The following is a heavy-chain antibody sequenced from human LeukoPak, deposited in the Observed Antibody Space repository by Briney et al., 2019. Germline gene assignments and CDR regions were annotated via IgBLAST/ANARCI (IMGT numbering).Heavy chain of an antibody. V-gene: IGHV3-30*04. CDR3: ARDPGYYYGSGSYPLPPD. CDR1: GFTFSNYA. CDR2: ISYDGRDK. D-gene: IGHD3-10*01. J-gene: IGHJ4*02. Sequence: GRSLRLSCAASGFTFSNYAMHWVRQAPGKGLEWVAAISYDGRDKHHADSVKGRFIISRDNSKNTLYLQMNNLSAEDTAVYYCARDPGYYYGSGSYPLPPDWGQGTLVTVSS.